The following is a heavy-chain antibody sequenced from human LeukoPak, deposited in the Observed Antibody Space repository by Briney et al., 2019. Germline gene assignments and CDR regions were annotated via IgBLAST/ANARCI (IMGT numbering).Heavy chain of an antibody. V-gene: IGHV3-72*01. CDR2: SRSKGHRYST. Sequence: GGYLRLSCAASGFSFSDYYMDWVRQVPGKGLEWIGRSRSKGHRYSTEYAASVRGRFTVSRDESKDLLFLQMTSLKSEDTAVYYCARGSYCSGGVCPAPFDSWGQGSLVTVSS. J-gene: IGHJ4*02. D-gene: IGHD2-8*02. CDR1: GFSFSDYY. CDR3: ARGSYCSGGVCPAPFDS.